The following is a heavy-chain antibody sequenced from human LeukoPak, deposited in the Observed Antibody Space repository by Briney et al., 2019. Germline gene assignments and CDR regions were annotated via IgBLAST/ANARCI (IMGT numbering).Heavy chain of an antibody. CDR2: IYYSGST. V-gene: IGHV4-39*07. J-gene: IGHJ6*03. CDR3: AKPHYYYGSGTMSYFYYYMDG. D-gene: IGHD3-10*01. Sequence: PSETLSLTCTVSGGSISSSSYYWGWIRQPPGKGLEWIGSIYYSGSTYYNPSLKSRVTISVDTSKNQFSLKLTSVTAADTAVYYCAKPHYYYGSGTMSYFYYYMDGWGEGTTVAVAS. CDR1: GGSISSSSYY.